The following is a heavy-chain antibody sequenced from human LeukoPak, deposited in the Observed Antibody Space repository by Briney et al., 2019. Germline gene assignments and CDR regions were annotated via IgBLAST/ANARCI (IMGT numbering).Heavy chain of an antibody. CDR3: ARDLAPTSFYDYVWGSYRYPSFDY. D-gene: IGHD3-16*02. CDR1: GYTFTSYA. Sequence: ASVKVSCKASGYTFTSYAMNWVRQAPGQGLEWMGWINTNTGNPTYAQGFTGRFVFSLDTSVSTAYLQISSLKAEDTAVYYCARDLAPTSFYDYVWGSYRYPSFDYWGQGTLVTVSS. V-gene: IGHV7-4-1*02. J-gene: IGHJ4*02. CDR2: INTNTGNP.